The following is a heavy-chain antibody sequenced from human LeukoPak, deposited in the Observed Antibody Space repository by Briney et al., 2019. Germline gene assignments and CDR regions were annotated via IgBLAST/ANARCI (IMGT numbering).Heavy chain of an antibody. D-gene: IGHD3-22*01. CDR3: AKPHYYDSSGYYHDAFDI. V-gene: IGHV3-30*02. Sequence: PGGSLRLSCAVSGFTFSSYGMHWVRQAPGKGLEWVAFIRYDGSNKYYADSVKGRFTISRDNSKNTLYLQMNSLRAEDTAVYYCAKPHYYDSSGYYHDAFDIWGQGTMVTVSS. J-gene: IGHJ3*02. CDR1: GFTFSSYG. CDR2: IRYDGSNK.